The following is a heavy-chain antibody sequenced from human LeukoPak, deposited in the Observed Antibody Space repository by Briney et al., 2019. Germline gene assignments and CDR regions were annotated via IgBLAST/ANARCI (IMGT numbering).Heavy chain of an antibody. CDR1: RFSFSSYA. CDR3: AKXRAAVGNPLFDY. Sequence: GGSLRLSCAASRFSFSSYAVSWVRQAPGKGLEWVSGISDSGGGTYYADSVKGRFTISRDNSKNMLYLQMNSLRAEDTALYYCAKXRAAVGNPLFDYWGQGILVTVSS. CDR2: ISDSGGGT. V-gene: IGHV3-23*01. D-gene: IGHD6-13*01. J-gene: IGHJ4*02.